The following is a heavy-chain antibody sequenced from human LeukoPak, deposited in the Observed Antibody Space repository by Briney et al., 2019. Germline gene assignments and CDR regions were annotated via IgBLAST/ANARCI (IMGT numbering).Heavy chain of an antibody. CDR3: RVSSDDSPYYYYYYMDV. Sequence: ASVNVSSKAYGYTFTSYDINWVRQATGQGLEWMGWTHPNSGNTGYAQKVQGRVTMTRNTSISTAYMELSNLRSEDTAVYYCRVSSDDSPYYYYYYMDVWGKGTTVTVSS. J-gene: IGHJ6*03. V-gene: IGHV1-8*01. D-gene: IGHD3-22*01. CDR1: GYTFTSYD. CDR2: THPNSGNT.